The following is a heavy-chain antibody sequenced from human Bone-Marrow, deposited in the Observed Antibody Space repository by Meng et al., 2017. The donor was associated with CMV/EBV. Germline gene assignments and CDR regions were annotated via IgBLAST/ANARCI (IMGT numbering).Heavy chain of an antibody. D-gene: IGHD2-2*02. V-gene: IGHV1-18*01. CDR3: ARERERVYCSSTSCYTTYYYYYGMDV. J-gene: IGHJ6*02. CDR2: ISAYNGNT. Sequence: ASVKVSCKASGYTFTSYGISRVRQAPGQGLEWMGWISAYNGNTNYAQKLQGRVTMTTDTSKSTAYMELRSLRSDDTAVYYCARERERVYCSSTSCYTTYYYYYGMDVWGQGTTVTVSS. CDR1: GYTFTSYG.